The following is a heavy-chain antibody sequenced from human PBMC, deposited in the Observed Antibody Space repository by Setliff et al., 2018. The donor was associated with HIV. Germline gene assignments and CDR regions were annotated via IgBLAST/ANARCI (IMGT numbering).Heavy chain of an antibody. CDR1: GYTSTSYD. J-gene: IGHJ4*02. CDR3: ARARAAGGQRYYFDY. D-gene: IGHD2-15*01. Sequence: GASVKVSCKASGYTSTSYDINWVRKATGQGLEWMGWMNPNSGNTGYAQKFQGRVTMTWNTSISTAYMELSSLGSEDTAVYYCARARAAGGQRYYFDYWGQGTLVTVSS. V-gene: IGHV1-8*01. CDR2: MNPNSGNT.